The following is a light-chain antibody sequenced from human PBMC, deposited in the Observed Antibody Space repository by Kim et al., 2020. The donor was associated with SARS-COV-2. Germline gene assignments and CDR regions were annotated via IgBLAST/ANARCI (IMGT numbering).Light chain of an antibody. CDR2: DAS. CDR1: QDICNY. V-gene: IGKV1-33*01. Sequence: ASIGDRDTITCRASQDICNYLNWYQQKPGKAPNLLIYDASILQTGVPTRFSGTKSGTDFTFTISSLQPDDIATYYCQQYDSRPLTFGGGTKVEIK. CDR3: QQYDSRPLT. J-gene: IGKJ4*01.